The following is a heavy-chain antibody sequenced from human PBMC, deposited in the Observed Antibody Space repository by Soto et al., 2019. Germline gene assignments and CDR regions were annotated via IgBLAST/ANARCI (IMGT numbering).Heavy chain of an antibody. CDR3: AIRSSVRGVKGGRWFDP. Sequence: SETLSLTCTVSDGSISRSTFYWGWIRQPPGKGLEWIGSVHYTGSTYYNPSLKSRVTMSVDSSMNHLSLKVSSVTAADTAVYYCAIRSSVRGVKGGRWFDPWGKGTLVTVAS. V-gene: IGHV4-39*01. CDR2: VHYTGST. J-gene: IGHJ5*02. D-gene: IGHD3-10*01. CDR1: DGSISRSTFY.